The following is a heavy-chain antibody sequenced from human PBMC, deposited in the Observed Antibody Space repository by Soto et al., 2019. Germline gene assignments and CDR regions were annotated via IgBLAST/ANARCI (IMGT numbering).Heavy chain of an antibody. V-gene: IGHV3-23*01. CDR1: GFTFSKYA. J-gene: IGHJ4*02. D-gene: IGHD3-22*01. CDR3: AKEIDDYYDSSHNLDS. Sequence: GESLKISCAASGFTFSKYAMNWVRQAPGKGLEWVSTISASARNTYYADSVKGRFTISRDNSKNMLYMQMNSLRAEDTAVYFCAKEIDDYYDSSHNLDSWGQGTLVTVSS. CDR2: ISASARNT.